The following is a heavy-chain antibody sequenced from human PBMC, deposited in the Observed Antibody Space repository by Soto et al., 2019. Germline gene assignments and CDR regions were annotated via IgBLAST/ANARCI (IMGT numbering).Heavy chain of an antibody. Sequence: EVQLVESGGGLVQPGGSLRLSCAASGFTFSSYAMHWVRQAPGKGLEYVSAISSNGGSTYYANSVKGRFTISRDNSKNTLYLQMGSLRVEDMAVYYCARRDGYNFDYWGQGTLVTVSS. CDR3: ARRDGYNFDY. J-gene: IGHJ4*02. CDR2: ISSNGGST. CDR1: GFTFSSYA. V-gene: IGHV3-64*01. D-gene: IGHD5-12*01.